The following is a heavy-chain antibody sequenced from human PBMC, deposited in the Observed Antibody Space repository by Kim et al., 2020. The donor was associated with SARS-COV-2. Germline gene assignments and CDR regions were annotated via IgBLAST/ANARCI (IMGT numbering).Heavy chain of an antibody. V-gene: IGHV3-23*01. CDR2: ISGSGGST. Sequence: GGSLRLSCAASGFTFSSYAMSWVRQAPGKGLEWVSAISGSGGSTYYADSVKGRFTISRDNSKNTLYLQMNSLRAEDTAVYYCAKEGSITMVRGVIPRQFDYWGQGTLVTVSS. D-gene: IGHD3-10*01. CDR3: AKEGSITMVRGVIPRQFDY. CDR1: GFTFSSYA. J-gene: IGHJ4*02.